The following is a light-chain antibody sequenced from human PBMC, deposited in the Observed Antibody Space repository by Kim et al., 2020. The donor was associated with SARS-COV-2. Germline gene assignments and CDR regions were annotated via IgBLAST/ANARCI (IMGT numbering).Light chain of an antibody. CDR2: GNS. CDR1: SSNIGAGYD. Sequence: VLTQPPSVSGAPGQRVTISCTGSSSNIGAGYDVHWYQQLPGTAPKLLIYGNSNRPSGVPDRFSGSKSGTSASLAITGLQAEDEADYYCQSYDSSLSGVFGGGTQLTVL. CDR3: QSYDSSLSGV. V-gene: IGLV1-40*01. J-gene: IGLJ3*02.